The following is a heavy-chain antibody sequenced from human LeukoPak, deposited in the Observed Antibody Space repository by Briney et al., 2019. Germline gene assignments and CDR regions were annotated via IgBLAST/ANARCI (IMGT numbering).Heavy chain of an antibody. J-gene: IGHJ4*02. V-gene: IGHV4-59*01. CDR1: GGSISNYY. CDR3: ARGYFY. D-gene: IGHD1-1*01. Sequence: PSETLSLTCSVSGGSISNYYWTWIRQPPGMGLEWIGYIYNSVRTNYNPSLRSRVTISADTSKNQFYLKLTSVTAADTAVYYCARGYFYWGQGTLVTVSS. CDR2: IYNSVRT.